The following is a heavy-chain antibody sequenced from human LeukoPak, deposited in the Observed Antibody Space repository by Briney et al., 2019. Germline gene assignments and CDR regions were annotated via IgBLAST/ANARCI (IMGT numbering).Heavy chain of an antibody. D-gene: IGHD6-6*01. Sequence: GRSLRLSCAASGFTFSSYAMHWVRQAPGKGLEWVAVISYDGSNKYYADSVKGRFTISRDNSKNTLYLQMDSLRAEDTAVYYPARVITTARQYYHYYGKDVWGQGTTVTVSS. CDR3: ARVITTARQYYHYYGKDV. J-gene: IGHJ6*02. V-gene: IGHV3-30-3*01. CDR2: ISYDGSNK. CDR1: GFTFSSYA.